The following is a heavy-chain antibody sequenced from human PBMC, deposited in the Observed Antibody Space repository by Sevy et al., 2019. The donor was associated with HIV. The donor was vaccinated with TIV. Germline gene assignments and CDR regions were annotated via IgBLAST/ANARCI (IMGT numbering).Heavy chain of an antibody. Sequence: GGSLRLSCAASGFTFSKYWMSWVRQAPGKGLERVANINQDGSEKYYVDSVKGRSTISGDNGKNSLYLQMNSLRAEETAVYYCAGETGSSHFDYWGQGTLVTVSS. CDR3: AGETGSSHFDY. V-gene: IGHV3-7*01. CDR1: GFTFSKYW. CDR2: INQDGSEK. J-gene: IGHJ4*02. D-gene: IGHD3-10*01.